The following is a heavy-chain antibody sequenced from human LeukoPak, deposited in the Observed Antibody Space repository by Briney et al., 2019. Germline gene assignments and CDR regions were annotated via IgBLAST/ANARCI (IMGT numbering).Heavy chain of an antibody. V-gene: IGHV3-23*01. CDR1: GFTFNSFA. D-gene: IGHD3-16*02. CDR3: AKSLGVGGYTRYKGFDQ. CDR2: ISGSDGTS. J-gene: IGHJ4*02. Sequence: GGSLRLSCAASGFTFNSFAMNWVRQSPGKWLDWVSSISGSDGTSHYADFVKGRFTISRDNSKNTLYLQMNSLRAEDTAAYYCAKSLGVGGYTRYKGFDQWGQGTLVVVSS.